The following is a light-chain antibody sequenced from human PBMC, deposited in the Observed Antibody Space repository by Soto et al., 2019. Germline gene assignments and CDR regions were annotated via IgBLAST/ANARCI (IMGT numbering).Light chain of an antibody. J-gene: IGKJ1*01. Sequence: DIQMTQSPSSVSASVGDRVTITCRASQGISSWLVWYQQKPGKAPKLLIYAASSLQSGVPSRFSGSGSGTVFTLTISSLQSEDFATYYCQQANSFPWTFGQGTKVEIK. CDR1: QGISSW. CDR2: AAS. V-gene: IGKV1-12*01. CDR3: QQANSFPWT.